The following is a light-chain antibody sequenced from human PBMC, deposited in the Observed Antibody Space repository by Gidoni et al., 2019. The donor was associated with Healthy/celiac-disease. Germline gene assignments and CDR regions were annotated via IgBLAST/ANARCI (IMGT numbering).Light chain of an antibody. CDR3: QSADSSGTYWV. Sequence: SYELTQPPAVSVSPGQTARITCSGDALPKQYAYWYQQKPGQAPVRVIYKDSERPSGIPERFSGSSSGTTVTLTISGVQAEDEADYCCQSADSSGTYWVFGGGTKLTVL. CDR2: KDS. V-gene: IGLV3-25*02. CDR1: ALPKQY. J-gene: IGLJ3*02.